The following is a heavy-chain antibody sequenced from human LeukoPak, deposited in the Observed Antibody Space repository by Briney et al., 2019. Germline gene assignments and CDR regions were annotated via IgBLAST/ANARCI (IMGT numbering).Heavy chain of an antibody. CDR2: IIPIFGTA. D-gene: IGHD5-18*01. CDR1: GGTFSSYA. CDR3: ARGRGYSYGSASYYFDY. V-gene: IGHV1-69*05. Sequence: SVKVSCKASGGTFSSYAISRVRQAPGQGLEWMGGIIPIFGTANYAQKFQGRVTITTDESTSTAYMELSSLRSEDTAVYYCARGRGYSYGSASYYFDYWGQGTLATVSS. J-gene: IGHJ4*02.